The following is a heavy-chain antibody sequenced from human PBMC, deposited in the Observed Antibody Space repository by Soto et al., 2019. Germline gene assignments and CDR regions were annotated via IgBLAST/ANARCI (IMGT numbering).Heavy chain of an antibody. J-gene: IGHJ6*03. Sequence: GESLKISCKGSGYSFTSYWIGWVRQMPGKGLEWMGIIYPGDSDTRYSPSFQGQVTISADKSISTAYLQWSSLKASDTAMYYCARHLVDTAMGYGDYTPVVSYYYYYMDVPGKLTTVTVSS. V-gene: IGHV5-51*01. CDR2: IYPGDSDT. D-gene: IGHD5-18*01. CDR1: GYSFTSYW. CDR3: ARHLVDTAMGYGDYTPVVSYYYYYMDV.